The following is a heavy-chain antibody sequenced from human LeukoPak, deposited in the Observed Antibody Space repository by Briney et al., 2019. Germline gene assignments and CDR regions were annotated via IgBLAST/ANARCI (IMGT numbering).Heavy chain of an antibody. CDR1: GYSFTSYN. J-gene: IGHJ4*02. CDR3: ARDHYHKIHSVMVTAPDY. CDR2: IKPSGGNT. V-gene: IGHV1-46*01. Sequence: GASVKVSCKTSGYSFTSYNLHWVRQAPGQRLEWMGIIKPSGGNTNYAQKFQGRVTMTRDTSTSTVYMELSSLRSEDTAVYYCARDHYHKIHSVMVTAPDYWGQGTLVIVSS. D-gene: IGHD2-21*02.